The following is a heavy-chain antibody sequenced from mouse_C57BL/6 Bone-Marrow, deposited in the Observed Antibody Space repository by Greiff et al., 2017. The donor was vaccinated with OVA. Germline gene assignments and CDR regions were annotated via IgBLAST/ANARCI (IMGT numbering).Heavy chain of an antibody. CDR2: IDPENGDT. D-gene: IGHD2-5*01. Sequence: VQLQQSGAELVRPGASVKLSCTASGFNIKDDYMHWVKQRPEQGLEWIGWIDPENGDTEYASKFQGKATISADTSSNTAYMQLSSLTSEYTAVYYCTTSYSNYEFGYRGQGTLVTVSA. V-gene: IGHV14-4*01. J-gene: IGHJ3*01. CDR3: TTSYSNYEFGY. CDR1: GFNIKDDY.